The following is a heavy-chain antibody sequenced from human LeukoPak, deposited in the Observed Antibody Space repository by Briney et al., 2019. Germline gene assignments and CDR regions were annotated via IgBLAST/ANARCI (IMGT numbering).Heavy chain of an antibody. CDR2: IYTSGDT. Sequence: PGGSLRLSCAASGFDVSGNYMSWVRQAPGKGLEWVSVIYTSGDTYYADSVKGRFTISRDNSKNTLYLQMNSLRVEDTAVYYCASTGSGYGERHFDCWGQGTLVTVSS. J-gene: IGHJ4*02. CDR3: ASTGSGYGERHFDC. V-gene: IGHV3-53*01. D-gene: IGHD3-22*01. CDR1: GFDVSGNY.